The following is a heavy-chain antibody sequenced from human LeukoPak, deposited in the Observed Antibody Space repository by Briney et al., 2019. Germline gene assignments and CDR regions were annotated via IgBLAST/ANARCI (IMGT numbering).Heavy chain of an antibody. J-gene: IGHJ4*02. CDR1: GYSFTSYW. CDR3: ASGGRLANLPFDY. D-gene: IGHD3-16*01. CDR2: IYPGDPDT. Sequence: GKSLNISCQGSGYSFTSYWIGWVRQMPGKGLEWMGIIYPGDPDTRYSPSFQGQVTISADKSISTAYLQWSSLKASDTAMYYCASGGRLANLPFDYWGQGTLVTVSS. V-gene: IGHV5-51*01.